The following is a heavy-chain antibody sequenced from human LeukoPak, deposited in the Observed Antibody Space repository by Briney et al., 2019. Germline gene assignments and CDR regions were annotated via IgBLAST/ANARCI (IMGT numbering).Heavy chain of an antibody. V-gene: IGHV3-30-3*01. CDR3: ARGGSSWYIGDY. CDR2: ISYDGSNK. J-gene: IGHJ4*02. CDR1: GFTFSSYA. Sequence: GGSLRLSCAASGFTFSSYAMHWVRQAPGKGLEWVAVISYDGSNKYYADSVKGRFTISRDNSKNTLYLQMNSLRAEDTAVYYCARGGSSWYIGDYWGQGTLVTVSS. D-gene: IGHD6-13*01.